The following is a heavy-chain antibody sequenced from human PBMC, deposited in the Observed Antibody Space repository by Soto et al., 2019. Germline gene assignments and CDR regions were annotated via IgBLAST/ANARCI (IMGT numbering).Heavy chain of an antibody. CDR3: VKENMGGGVDPSYFFDY. V-gene: IGHV3-9*01. CDR1: GFSFDGYG. D-gene: IGHD3-16*01. J-gene: IGHJ4*02. CDR2: ISWNSDTI. Sequence: LRLSCAASGFSFDGYGMHWVRQGPGKGLEWVSGISWNSDTIDYADSVKGRFTISRDNAKNSLYLQMNSLRVEDTALYYCVKENMGGGVDPSYFFDYWGQGTLVTVPS.